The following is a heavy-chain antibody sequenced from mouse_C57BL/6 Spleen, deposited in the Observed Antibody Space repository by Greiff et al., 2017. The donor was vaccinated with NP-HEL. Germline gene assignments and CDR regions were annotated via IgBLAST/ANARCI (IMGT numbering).Heavy chain of an antibody. J-gene: IGHJ2*01. V-gene: IGHV5-17*01. Sequence: EVKVEESGGGLVKPGGSLKLSCAASGFTFSDYGMHWVRQAPEKGLEWVAYISSGSSTIYYADTVKGRFTISRDNAKNTLFLQMTSLRSEDTAMYYCARSSMVTFDYWGQGTTLTVSS. CDR1: GFTFSDYG. D-gene: IGHD2-2*01. CDR2: ISSGSSTI. CDR3: ARSSMVTFDY.